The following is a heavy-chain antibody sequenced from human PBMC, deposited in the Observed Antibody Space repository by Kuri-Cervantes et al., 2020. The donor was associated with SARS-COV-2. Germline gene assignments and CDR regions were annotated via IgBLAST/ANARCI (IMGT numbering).Heavy chain of an antibody. CDR1: GFTVSSNY. CDR3: ARGEGFLEWFPIDS. J-gene: IGHJ4*02. D-gene: IGHD3-3*01. Sequence: GESLKISCAASGFTVSSNYMSWVRQAPGKGLEWVSLIYRCGSTYYADSVKGRFTISRDNAKNSLCLQMNTLRAEDTAVYYCARGEGFLEWFPIDSWGQGTLVTVSS. V-gene: IGHV3-66*03. CDR2: IYRCGST.